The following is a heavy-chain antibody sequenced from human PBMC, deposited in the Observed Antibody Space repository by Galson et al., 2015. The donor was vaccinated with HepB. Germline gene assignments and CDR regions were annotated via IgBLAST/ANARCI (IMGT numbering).Heavy chain of an antibody. D-gene: IGHD3-22*01. CDR1: GGTFSSYT. CDR2: IIPILGIA. CDR3: ARVKNYYDSSGYRYYGFDY. V-gene: IGHV1-69*02. J-gene: IGHJ4*02. Sequence: SCKASGGTFSSYTISWVRQAPGQGLEWMGRIIPILGIANYAQKSQGRVTITADKSTSTAYMELSSLRSEDTAVYYCARVKNYYDSSGYRYYGFDYWGQGTLVTVSS.